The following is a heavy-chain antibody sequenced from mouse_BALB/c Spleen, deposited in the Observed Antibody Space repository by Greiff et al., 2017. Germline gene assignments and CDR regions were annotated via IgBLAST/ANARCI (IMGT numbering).Heavy chain of an antibody. V-gene: IGHV3-2*02. CDR3: ARATNYYGDFDY. J-gene: IGHJ2*01. CDR2: ISYSGST. Sequence: VQLQQSGPGLVKPSQSLSLTCTVTGYSITSDYAWNWIRQFPGNILEWMGYISYSGSTSYNPSLKSRISITRDTSKNQFFLQLNSVTTEDTATYYCARATNYYGDFDYWGQGTTLTVSS. D-gene: IGHD1-2*01. CDR1: GYSITSDYA.